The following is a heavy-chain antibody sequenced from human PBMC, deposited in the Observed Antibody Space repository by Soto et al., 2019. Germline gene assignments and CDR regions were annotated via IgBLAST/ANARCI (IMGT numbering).Heavy chain of an antibody. V-gene: IGHV3-53*01. CDR3: AREPRGGHNFDY. D-gene: IGHD3-10*01. J-gene: IGHJ4*02. Sequence: EVQLVESGGGLIQPGGSLRLSCAASGFTVTSNYMSWVRQATGKGLEWVSVIFSGGTTHYADSVKGRFTISRDNSKNTLYLQLNSLRVDDTAVYYCAREPRGGHNFDYWGQGTLVTVSS. CDR2: IFSGGTT. CDR1: GFTVTSNY.